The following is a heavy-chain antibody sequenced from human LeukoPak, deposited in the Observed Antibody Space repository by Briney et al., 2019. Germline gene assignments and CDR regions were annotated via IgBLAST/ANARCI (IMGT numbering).Heavy chain of an antibody. J-gene: IGHJ3*02. CDR3: ARGRFAMPPAGTGLGI. V-gene: IGHV4-34*01. D-gene: IGHD6-13*01. CDR1: GGSFSGYY. CDR2: INHSGST. Sequence: SETLSLTCAVYGGSFSGYYWSWIRQPPGKGLEWIGEINHSGSTNYNPSLKSRVTISVDTSKNQFSLKLSSVTAADTAVYYCARGRFAMPPAGTGLGIWGQGTMVTVSS.